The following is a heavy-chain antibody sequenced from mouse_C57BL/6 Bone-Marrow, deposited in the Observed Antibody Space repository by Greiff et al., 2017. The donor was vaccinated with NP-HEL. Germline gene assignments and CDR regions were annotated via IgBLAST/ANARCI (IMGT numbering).Heavy chain of an antibody. CDR1: GYTFTDYY. CDR3: ARSTTVVALYAMDY. Sequence: EVQLQQSGPELVKPGASVKISCKASGYTFTDYYMNWVKQSHGKSLEWIGDINPNTGGTSYNQKFKGKATLTVDKSSSTAYMELRSLTSEDSAVYYCARSTTVVALYAMDYWGQGTSVTVSS. CDR2: INPNTGGT. D-gene: IGHD1-1*01. V-gene: IGHV1-26*01. J-gene: IGHJ4*01.